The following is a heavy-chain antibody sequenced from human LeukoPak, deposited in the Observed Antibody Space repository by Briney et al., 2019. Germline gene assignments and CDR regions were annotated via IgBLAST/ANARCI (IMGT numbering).Heavy chain of an antibody. Sequence: SETLSLTCTVSGGSISSYNWSWIRQPPGKGLEWIGYIYYSGSTNYNPSLKSRVTISVDTSKNQFSLKLSSVTAADTAVYYCASSGRVGSFDYWGQGTLVTVSS. J-gene: IGHJ4*02. V-gene: IGHV4-59*01. CDR3: ASSGRVGSFDY. CDR1: GGSISSYN. CDR2: IYYSGST. D-gene: IGHD1-26*01.